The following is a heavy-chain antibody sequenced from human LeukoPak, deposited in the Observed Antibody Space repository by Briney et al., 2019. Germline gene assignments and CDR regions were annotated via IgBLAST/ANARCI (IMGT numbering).Heavy chain of an antibody. CDR1: GGSFSGYY. Sequence: SETLSLTCAVYGGSFSGYYWSWIRQPPGKGLEWIGEINHSGSTNYNPSLKSRVTISVDTSKNQFSLKLSSVTAADTAVYYCARIVVVPAAIRGDYYYYYYMDVWGKGTTVTVSS. D-gene: IGHD2-2*01. CDR2: INHSGST. CDR3: ARIVVVPAAIRGDYYYYYYMDV. V-gene: IGHV4-34*01. J-gene: IGHJ6*03.